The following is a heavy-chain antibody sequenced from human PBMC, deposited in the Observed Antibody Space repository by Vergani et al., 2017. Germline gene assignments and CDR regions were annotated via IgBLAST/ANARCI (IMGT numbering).Heavy chain of an antibody. Sequence: EVQLVESRGVLVQPGGSLRLSCAASGFTVSSNEMSWVRQAPGKGLEWVSSISGGSTYYADSRKGRFTISRVNSKNTLHLQMNILRAEDTAVYYPSGVFGVVIIPRWFDPWGQGTLVTVSS. V-gene: IGHV3-38-3*01. CDR3: SGVFGVVIIPRWFDP. D-gene: IGHD3-3*01. CDR2: ISGGST. CDR1: GFTVSSNE. J-gene: IGHJ5*02.